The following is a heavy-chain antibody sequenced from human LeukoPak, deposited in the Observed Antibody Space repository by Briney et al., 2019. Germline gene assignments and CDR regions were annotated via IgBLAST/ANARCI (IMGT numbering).Heavy chain of an antibody. CDR2: ISAYNGNT. CDR3: ARGLYYDTNGYPALQY. Sequence: ASVKVSCKPSGYTCTNYGFTWVRQAPGQGLEWMGWISAYNGNTNYARKVQDRITMTTDTSTSTAYMELRSLGSDDTAVYRCARGLYYDTNGYPALQYWGQGTLVTVSS. CDR1: GYTCTNYG. J-gene: IGHJ4*02. V-gene: IGHV1-18*01. D-gene: IGHD3-22*01.